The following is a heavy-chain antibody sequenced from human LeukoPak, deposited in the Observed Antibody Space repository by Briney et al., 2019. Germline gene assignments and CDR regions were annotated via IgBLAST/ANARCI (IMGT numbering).Heavy chain of an antibody. J-gene: IGHJ4*02. CDR3: TRVAITLVGSYDHYFDY. Sequence: PGRSLRLSCAASGFTFGDYAMSWVRQAPGKGLEWVSPIRSKAYGGTPEYAASVKDRFTILRDDSKSIAYLQMSSLKTEDTAVYYCTRVAITLVGSYDHYFDYWGQGTLVTVSS. CDR1: GFTFGDYA. CDR2: IRSKAYGGTP. V-gene: IGHV3-49*04. D-gene: IGHD1-26*01.